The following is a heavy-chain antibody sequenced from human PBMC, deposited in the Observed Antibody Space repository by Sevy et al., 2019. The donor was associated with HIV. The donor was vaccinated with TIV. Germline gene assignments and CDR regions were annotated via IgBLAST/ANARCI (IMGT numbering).Heavy chain of an antibody. CDR3: ARDVTGNYYVDY. V-gene: IGHV1-18*01. CDR1: GYTFTDYG. CDR2: INPSDGNR. Sequence: ASVKVSCKTSGYTFTDYGIGWVRQAPGQGLEWVSWINPSDGNRNYAQRLQGRVTMTTDTSTSTAYMELWSLRSDDTATYYCARDVTGNYYVDYWGQGTLVTVSS. D-gene: IGHD1-26*01. J-gene: IGHJ4*02.